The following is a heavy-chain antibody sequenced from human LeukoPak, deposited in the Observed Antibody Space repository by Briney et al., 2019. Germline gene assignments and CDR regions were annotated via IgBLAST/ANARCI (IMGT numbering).Heavy chain of an antibody. Sequence: GGSLRLSCAASGFSFSSYWMNWVRQAPGKGLEWVANMNQDGTQKYYIDSVKGRFTTSRDNAKNSLYLQMDSLRADDTAVYYCAELGITMIGGVWGKGTTVTISS. V-gene: IGHV3-7*01. CDR2: MNQDGTQK. J-gene: IGHJ6*04. D-gene: IGHD3-10*02. CDR3: AELGITMIGGV. CDR1: GFSFSSYW.